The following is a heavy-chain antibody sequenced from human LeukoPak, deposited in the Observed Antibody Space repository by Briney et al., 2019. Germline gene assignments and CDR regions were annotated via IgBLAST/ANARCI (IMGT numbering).Heavy chain of an antibody. J-gene: IGHJ4*02. CDR1: GFPFSDYS. V-gene: IGHV3-48*04. CDR2: IGISSGNT. Sequence: PGGSLRLSCTASGFPFSDYSMKWARQAPGKGLEWISYIGISSGNTKYADSVRGRFTISADNAKKSLYLQMNSLRVEDTAVYYCARDHNYAFDNWGQGTLVSVSS. D-gene: IGHD1-1*01. CDR3: ARDHNYAFDN.